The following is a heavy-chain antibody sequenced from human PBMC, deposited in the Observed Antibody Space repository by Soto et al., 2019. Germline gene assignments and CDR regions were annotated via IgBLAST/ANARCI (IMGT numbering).Heavy chain of an antibody. Sequence: ASVKVSCKASGYTFTSYGVSWVRQAPGQGLEWMGWISAYNGNTNYAQNFQDRVTMTTDPSTSTVNMELRSLRSDDTAVYYCARVWYDGNSGAFDIWGQGTKVTVS. CDR2: ISAYNGNT. D-gene: IGHD3-10*01. CDR1: GYTFTSYG. V-gene: IGHV1-18*01. J-gene: IGHJ3*02. CDR3: ARVWYDGNSGAFDI.